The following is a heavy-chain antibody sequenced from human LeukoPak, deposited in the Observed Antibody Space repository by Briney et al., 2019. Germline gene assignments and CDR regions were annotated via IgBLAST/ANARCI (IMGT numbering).Heavy chain of an antibody. CDR1: GFTFSSYS. V-gene: IGHV3-48*01. CDR2: ISSSSSTI. CDR3: AKDDAWLRFGE. Sequence: GGSLRLSCAASGFTFSSYSMNWVRQAPGKGLEWVSYISSSSSTIYYADSVKGRFTISRDNAKNSLYLQMNSLRAEDTAVYYCAKDDAWLRFGEWSQGTLVTVSS. D-gene: IGHD3-10*01. J-gene: IGHJ4*02.